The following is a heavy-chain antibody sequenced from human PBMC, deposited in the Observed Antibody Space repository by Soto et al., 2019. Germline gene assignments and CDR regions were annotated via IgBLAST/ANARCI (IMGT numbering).Heavy chain of an antibody. D-gene: IGHD2-2*01. V-gene: IGHV4-39*02. CDR3: ATLLAYQLLTTFDY. CDR2: LYYSGST. Sequence: QLQLQESGPGLVKPSETLSLTCTVSGGSIRRSSYYWGWIRQPPGKGLEWIGSLYYSGSTYYNPSLKSRVTISVDTSKNHFSLKLSSVTAADTAVYYCATLLAYQLLTTFDYWGQGTLVTVSS. CDR1: GGSIRRSSYY. J-gene: IGHJ4*02.